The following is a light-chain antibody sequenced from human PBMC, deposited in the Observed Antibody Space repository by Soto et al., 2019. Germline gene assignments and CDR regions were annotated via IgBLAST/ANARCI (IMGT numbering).Light chain of an antibody. Sequence: DIQMPQSPSSLPASIGDRVHITCQASQDISKHLNWYHQKAGKAPKLLIYDASRLETGVPSRFSGSGSGTDFTLTITSLQPEDIATYYCQQYDNFPLTFGGGTKVEI. CDR2: DAS. V-gene: IGKV1-33*01. CDR1: QDISKH. CDR3: QQYDNFPLT. J-gene: IGKJ4*01.